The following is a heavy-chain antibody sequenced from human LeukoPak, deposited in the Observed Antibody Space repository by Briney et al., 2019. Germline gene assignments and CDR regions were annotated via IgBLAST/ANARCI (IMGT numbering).Heavy chain of an antibody. D-gene: IGHD5-24*01. V-gene: IGHV6-1*01. CDR2: TYYRSKWYN. J-gene: IGHJ4*02. CDR1: GDSVSSNSVA. Sequence: SQTLSLTCGISGDSVSSNSVAWNWIRQSPSRGLEWLGRTYYRSKWYNDYAGSVKSRITINPDTSKNQFSLHLNSVTPEDTAVYYCARGRDGLNYVDYWGQGTLVTVSS. CDR3: ARGRDGLNYVDY.